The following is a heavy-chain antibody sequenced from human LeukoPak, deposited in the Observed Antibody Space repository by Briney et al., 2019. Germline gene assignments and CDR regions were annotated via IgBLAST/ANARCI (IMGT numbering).Heavy chain of an antibody. J-gene: IGHJ4*02. CDR1: GFTFNNYN. CDR3: AKELHDYGDYQFGIDY. Sequence: GGSLRLSCAASGFTFNNYNMNWVRQAPGKGLEWVSSITSSSTYIYYADSVKGRFTISRDNSKNTLYLQMNSLRAEDTAVYYCAKELHDYGDYQFGIDYWGQGTLVTVSS. V-gene: IGHV3-21*04. D-gene: IGHD4-17*01. CDR2: ITSSSTYI.